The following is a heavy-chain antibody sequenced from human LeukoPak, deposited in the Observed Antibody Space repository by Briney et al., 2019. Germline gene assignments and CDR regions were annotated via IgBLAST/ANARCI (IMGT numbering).Heavy chain of an antibody. V-gene: IGHV3-21*03. J-gene: IGHJ3*01. CDR3: AREEYSSSWTGGVFDV. Sequence: GGSLRLSCAASGFTFSSYTMNWVRQAPGKGLEWVSSISTGSSYIYYADSVKGRFTISRDNAKNALYLQMNSLRAEDTAVYYCAREEYSSSWTGGVFDVWGQGTMVTVS. D-gene: IGHD6-13*01. CDR1: GFTFSSYT. CDR2: ISTGSSYI.